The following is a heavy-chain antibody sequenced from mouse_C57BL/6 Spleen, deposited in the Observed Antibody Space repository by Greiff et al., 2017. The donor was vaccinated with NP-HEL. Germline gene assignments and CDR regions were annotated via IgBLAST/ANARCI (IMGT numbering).Heavy chain of an antibody. Sequence: VQLQQSGPELVKPGASVKISCKASGYTFTDYYMNWVKQSHGKSLEWIGDINPNNGGTSYNQKFKGKATLTVDKSSSTAYMELRSLTSEDSAVYYCARGGLLHAMDYWGQGTSVTVSS. J-gene: IGHJ4*01. CDR2: INPNNGGT. D-gene: IGHD2-3*01. CDR1: GYTFTDYY. CDR3: ARGGLLHAMDY. V-gene: IGHV1-26*01.